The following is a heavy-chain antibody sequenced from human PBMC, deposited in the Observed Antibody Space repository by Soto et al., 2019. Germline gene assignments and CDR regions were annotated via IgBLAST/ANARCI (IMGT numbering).Heavy chain of an antibody. Sequence: SETLSLTCTVSGGSISSYYWSWIRQPPGKGLEWIGYIYYSGSTNYNPSLKSRVTISVDTSKNQFSLKLSSVTAADTAVYYCARXQTNYYDSSGYYSWFDPWGQGTLVTVSS. CDR1: GGSISSYY. D-gene: IGHD3-22*01. CDR2: IYYSGST. J-gene: IGHJ5*02. CDR3: ARXQTNYYDSSGYYSWFDP. V-gene: IGHV4-59*01.